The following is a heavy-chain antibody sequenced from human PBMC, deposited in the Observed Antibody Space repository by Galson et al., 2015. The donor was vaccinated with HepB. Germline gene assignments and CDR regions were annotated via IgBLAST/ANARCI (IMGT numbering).Heavy chain of an antibody. CDR2: ISGSGSTI. CDR3: AKGGGNLIYGVMMDYFDS. Sequence: SLRLSCAASGFVFKNYAMTWVRQAPGKGLEWIAIISGSGSTINYADSVKGRFSVSRDNVINAVYLQMNNLRDEDTAVYYCAKGGGNLIYGVMMDYFDSWGQGALVTVSS. J-gene: IGHJ4*02. CDR1: GFVFKNYA. D-gene: IGHD3-3*01. V-gene: IGHV3-23*01.